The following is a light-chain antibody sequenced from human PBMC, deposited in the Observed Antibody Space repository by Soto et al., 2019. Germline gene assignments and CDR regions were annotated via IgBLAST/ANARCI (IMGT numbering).Light chain of an antibody. V-gene: IGKV3-11*01. CDR2: DAS. Sequence: EIVLTQSPATLSLSPGERATLSCRASQSVDSYLAWYQQKPGQAPRLLIYDASDRATGIPARFSGSGSGTDFTLTISSLEPEDFAVYYCQQRSNWPPITFGQGTRLEIK. J-gene: IGKJ5*01. CDR1: QSVDSY. CDR3: QQRSNWPPIT.